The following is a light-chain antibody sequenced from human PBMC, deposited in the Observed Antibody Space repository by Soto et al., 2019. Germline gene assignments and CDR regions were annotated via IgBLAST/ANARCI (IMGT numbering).Light chain of an antibody. V-gene: IGLV2-23*01. Sequence: QSALTQPASVSVSPGQSITISCTGTSSDVGSYNIVSWYQQHPGKAPNLRIYEGSKRPSGVSNRFSGSKSGNKASLTISGLQAEDDADYYCCSYAGSFTYVVGTGTKVTVL. CDR3: CSYAGSFTYV. CDR1: SSDVGSYNI. J-gene: IGLJ1*01. CDR2: EGS.